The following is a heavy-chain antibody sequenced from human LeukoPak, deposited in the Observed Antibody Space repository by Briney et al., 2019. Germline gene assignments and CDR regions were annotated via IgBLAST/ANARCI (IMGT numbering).Heavy chain of an antibody. Sequence: SQTLSLTCAVSGGSISSDGYSWSWIRQPPGKGLEWIGYMYQSGSTNHNPSLKDRVTISVDRSRNQFSLKLSSVTAADTAVYYCAREAVNYDYTWGSHRYEGTYFDYWGQGALVIVSS. D-gene: IGHD3-16*02. CDR2: MYQSGST. V-gene: IGHV4-30-2*01. CDR3: AREAVNYDYTWGSHRYEGTYFDY. J-gene: IGHJ4*02. CDR1: GGSISSDGYS.